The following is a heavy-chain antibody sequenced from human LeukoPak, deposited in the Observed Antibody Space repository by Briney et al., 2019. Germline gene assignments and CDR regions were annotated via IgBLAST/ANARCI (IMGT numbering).Heavy chain of an antibody. D-gene: IGHD3-22*01. CDR1: GYTFTSYG. V-gene: IGHV1-18*01. J-gene: IGHJ4*02. CDR2: ISAYNGNT. Sequence: ASVKVSCKASGYTFTSYGISWVRQAPGQGLEWMGWISAYNGNTNYAQKLQGRVTMTTDTSTSTAYMELRSLRSDDTAVYYCARVAAGVYYYDSSGYYYAYWGQGTPVTVSS. CDR3: ARVAAGVYYYDSSGYYYAY.